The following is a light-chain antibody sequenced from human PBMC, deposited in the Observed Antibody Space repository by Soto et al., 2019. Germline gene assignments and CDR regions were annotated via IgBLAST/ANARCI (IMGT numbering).Light chain of an antibody. V-gene: IGKV1-5*01. Sequence: DIEMTQSPSTLSASVGDRVTITCRTSQSISGWLAWYQQKPGRAPNLLISDASSLESGVPSRFSGSGSGTDFTLTISGLQPDDFATYYCQQYSSYSSFGQGTKLEIK. CDR1: QSISGW. CDR2: DAS. J-gene: IGKJ2*01. CDR3: QQYSSYSS.